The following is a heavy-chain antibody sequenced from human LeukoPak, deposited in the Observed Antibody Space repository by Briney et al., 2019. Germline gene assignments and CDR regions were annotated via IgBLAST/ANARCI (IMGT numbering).Heavy chain of an antibody. V-gene: IGHV3-11*01. Sequence: GGSLRLSCAASGISFDDYHMNWIRQSPGKGLEWISYISSRGNVMYYADSVQGRFTISRDTTRNSWYLQMYSLRVEDTAVYYCSGRGAGPYYFEFWGQGTLVTVSS. CDR1: GISFDDYH. D-gene: IGHD1-26*01. CDR2: ISSRGNVM. J-gene: IGHJ4*02. CDR3: SGRGAGPYYFEF.